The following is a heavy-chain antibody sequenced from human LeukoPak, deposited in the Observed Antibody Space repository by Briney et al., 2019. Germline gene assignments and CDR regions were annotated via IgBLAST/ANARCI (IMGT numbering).Heavy chain of an antibody. CDR1: GFTFSNYA. CDR3: AKWGDYDVLTGYYVSDY. CDR2: ITGSGGNT. D-gene: IGHD3-9*01. Sequence: GGSLRLSCAASGFTFSNYAMSWGRQAPGKGLEVVSAITGSGGNTYYADSVKGRFTISRDNSKNTVFLQMNSLRAEDTAVYYCAKWGDYDVLTGYYVSDYWGQGTLVTVSS. V-gene: IGHV3-23*01. J-gene: IGHJ4*02.